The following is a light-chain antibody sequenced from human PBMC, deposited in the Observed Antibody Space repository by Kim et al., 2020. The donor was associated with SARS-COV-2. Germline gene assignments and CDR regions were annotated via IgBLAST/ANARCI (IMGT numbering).Light chain of an antibody. CDR2: GAF. CDR3: QQYNIWPPSLT. Sequence: PGERATFSCRASEGVRNNLAWYQQKPGQAPRLLIHGAFTRAAGIPVRFSGSGSGTEFSLTISSLQPEDIGIYYCQQYNIWPPSLTFGGGTKVDIK. V-gene: IGKV3-15*01. CDR1: EGVRNN. J-gene: IGKJ4*01.